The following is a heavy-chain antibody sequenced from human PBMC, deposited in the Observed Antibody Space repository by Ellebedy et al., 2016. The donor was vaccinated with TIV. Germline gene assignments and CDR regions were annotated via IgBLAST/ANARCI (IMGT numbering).Heavy chain of an antibody. D-gene: IGHD1-26*01. V-gene: IGHV3-66*01. Sequence: GESLKISCAASGFPVSSNYMNSVRRPPGNGLELVSVIYSGGSTYYAESVQGRFTISRDNSKNTLYLQMNSLRAEDTAVYYCARGGSYYVHWGQGTLVTVSS. CDR1: GFPVSSNY. CDR3: ARGGSYYVH. CDR2: IYSGGST. J-gene: IGHJ4*02.